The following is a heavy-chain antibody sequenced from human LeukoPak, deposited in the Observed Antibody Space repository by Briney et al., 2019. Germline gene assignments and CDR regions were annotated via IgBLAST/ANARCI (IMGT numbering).Heavy chain of an antibody. J-gene: IGHJ4*02. CDR1: GGSFSGYY. CDR3: ASASDVTVLSPDY. D-gene: IGHD2/OR15-2a*01. V-gene: IGHV4-34*01. Sequence: SETLSLTCAVYGGSFSGYYWSWIRQPPGKGLEWIGEINHSGSTNYNPSLKSRVTISVDTSKNQFSLKLSSVTAADTAVYYCASASDVTVLSPDYWGQGTLVTVSS. CDR2: INHSGST.